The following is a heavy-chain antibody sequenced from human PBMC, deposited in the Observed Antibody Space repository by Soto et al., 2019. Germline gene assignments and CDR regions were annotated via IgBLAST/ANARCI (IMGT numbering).Heavy chain of an antibody. CDR3: ARDLNDRDF. J-gene: IGHJ4*02. Sequence: GSLRLACAASGFTFSSYSMNWVLQAPWKGLEWVSSISSSSSYIYYADSVKGRFTISRDNAKNSLYLQMNSLRAEDTAVYYCARDLNDRDFWGQGTLVTVSS. V-gene: IGHV3-21*01. CDR1: GFTFSSYS. CDR2: ISSSSSYI. D-gene: IGHD3-22*01.